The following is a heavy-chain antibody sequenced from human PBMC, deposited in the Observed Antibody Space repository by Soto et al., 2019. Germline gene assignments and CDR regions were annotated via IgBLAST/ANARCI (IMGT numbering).Heavy chain of an antibody. V-gene: IGHV4-39*01. CDR3: ARQLLRYFDWGNDAFDI. J-gene: IGHJ3*02. CDR1: GGSISSSSYY. D-gene: IGHD3-9*01. Sequence: SETLSLTCTVSGGSISSSSYYWGWIRQPPGKGLEWIGSIYYSGSTYYNPSLKSRVTISLDTSKNPFSLQLSSVTAAATAVYYCARQLLRYFDWGNDAFDIWGQGTMVTVSS. CDR2: IYYSGST.